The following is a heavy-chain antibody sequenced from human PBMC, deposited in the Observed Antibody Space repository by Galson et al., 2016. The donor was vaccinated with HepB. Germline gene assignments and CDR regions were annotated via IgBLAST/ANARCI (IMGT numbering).Heavy chain of an antibody. CDR2: ISGYSGNT. CDR1: GFTFSRYG. Sequence: SVKVSCKASGFTFSRYGIHWVRQAPGQGLEWMGWISGYSGNTKYAQKFQDRVTMTTDTSTRTAYMELRSLRNDDSAVYFCARDMSVYSYARGFDPWGQGTLVTVSS. D-gene: IGHD3-16*01. V-gene: IGHV1-18*01. J-gene: IGHJ5*02. CDR3: ARDMSVYSYARGFDP.